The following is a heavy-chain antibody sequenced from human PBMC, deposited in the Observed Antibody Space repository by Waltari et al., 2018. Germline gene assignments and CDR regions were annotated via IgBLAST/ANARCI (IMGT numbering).Heavy chain of an antibody. D-gene: IGHD3-10*01. CDR3: ARRAGVYYGSGSQGALHY. J-gene: IGHJ4*02. CDR2: CCSGECT. V-gene: IGHV3-53*01. Sequence: VCCSGECTVHADAVESAFTISRDNSKNALYLQRTSRRAEDTAVYYCARRAGVYYGSGSQGALHYWGQGTLVTVSA.